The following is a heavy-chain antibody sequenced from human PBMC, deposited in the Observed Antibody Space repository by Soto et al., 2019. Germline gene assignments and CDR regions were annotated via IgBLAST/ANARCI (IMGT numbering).Heavy chain of an antibody. V-gene: IGHV4-4*07. CDR1: GGSISSYY. J-gene: IGHJ4*02. CDR2: IYTSGST. CDR3: ARDFSYVFDY. D-gene: IGHD3-16*01. Sequence: QVQLQESGPGLVKHSETLSLTCTVSGGSISSYYWSWIRQPAGKGLEWIGRIYTSGSTNYNPSLKSRVTLAVDKAKNQFSLQLSSVNAADTAVYYCARDFSYVFDYGGQGTLVTVSS.